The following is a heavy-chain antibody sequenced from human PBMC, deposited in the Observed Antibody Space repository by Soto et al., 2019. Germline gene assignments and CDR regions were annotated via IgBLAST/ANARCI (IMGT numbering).Heavy chain of an antibody. CDR3: ARHPTGIPAEVYYYYYMDV. Sequence: EVQLVESGGGLVQPGGSLRLSCAASGFTFSSYWMSWVRQAPGKGLEWVANIKQDGSEKYYVDSVKGRFTISRDNAKNSLYLQMNSLSSEDTAVYYCARHPTGIPAEVYYYYYMDVWGKGTTLTVSS. J-gene: IGHJ6*03. CDR1: GFTFSSYW. CDR2: IKQDGSEK. V-gene: IGHV3-7*01. D-gene: IGHD6-13*01.